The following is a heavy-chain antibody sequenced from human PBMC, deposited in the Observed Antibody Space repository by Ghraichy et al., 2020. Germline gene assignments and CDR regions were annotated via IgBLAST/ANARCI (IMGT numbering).Heavy chain of an antibody. Sequence: LTCAASGFTFDDYAMHWVRQAPGKGLEWVAGISWKSDSIGYADSVKGRFTISRDNAKNSLYLQMNSLRAEDTALYYCAKASYYGSGSYRTPCDYWGQGTLVTVSS. CDR1: GFTFDDYA. J-gene: IGHJ4*02. D-gene: IGHD3-10*01. CDR3: AKASYYGSGSYRTPCDY. V-gene: IGHV3-9*01. CDR2: ISWKSDSI.